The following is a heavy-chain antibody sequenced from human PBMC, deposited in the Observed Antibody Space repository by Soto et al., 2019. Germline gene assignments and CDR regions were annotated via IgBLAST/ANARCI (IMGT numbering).Heavy chain of an antibody. V-gene: IGHV4-39*01. CDR2: IYYSGST. CDR1: GGSISSSSYY. D-gene: IGHD3-10*01. J-gene: IGHJ4*02. Sequence: PWETLSLTCTVSGGSISSSSYYWGWIRQPPGKGLEWIGSIYYSGSTYYNPSLKSRVTISVDTSKNQFSLKLSSVTAADTAVYYCASDGSGSYSDFDYWGQGTLVTVSS. CDR3: ASDGSGSYSDFDY.